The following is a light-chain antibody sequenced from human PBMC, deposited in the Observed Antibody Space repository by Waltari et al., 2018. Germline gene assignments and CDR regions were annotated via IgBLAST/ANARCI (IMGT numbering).Light chain of an antibody. Sequence: SYELTQPPSVSVSPGQTASITCSGDKLGDTYACWYQQKPGQSPVLVIYQDSKRPSGIPERFSGSNSGNTATLTISGTQAMDEADYYCQAWDSSTAPYVFGTGTKVTVL. CDR2: QDS. CDR1: KLGDTY. J-gene: IGLJ1*01. V-gene: IGLV3-1*01. CDR3: QAWDSSTAPYV.